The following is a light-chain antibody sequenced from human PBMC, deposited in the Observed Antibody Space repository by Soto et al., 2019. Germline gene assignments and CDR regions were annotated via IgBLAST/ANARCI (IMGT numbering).Light chain of an antibody. V-gene: IGKV3-15*01. Sequence: FVLTHSPSTLSVSPLYRATLSFMSSQYIGSAVAWYHQRSGQAPRLLIYDASTRATGIPARFSGSGSGTEFTLTISSLQSEDFAVYYCQQYNNWPSWTFGQGTKVDIK. CDR2: DAS. CDR1: QYIGSA. J-gene: IGKJ1*01. CDR3: QQYNNWPSWT.